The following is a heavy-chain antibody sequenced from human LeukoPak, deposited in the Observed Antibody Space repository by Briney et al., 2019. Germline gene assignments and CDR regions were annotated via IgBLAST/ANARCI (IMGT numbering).Heavy chain of an antibody. CDR2: INPSGGST. CDR1: GYTFTSSY. CDR3: ARAFQSARFWIGQGLDY. Sequence: ASVKVSCKASGYTFTSSYMHWVRQAPGQGLEWMGMINPSGGSTNYAQKFQGRLTMTRDMSTSTVYMELSSLRSEDTAVYYCARAFQSARFWIGQGLDYWGQGTLLTVSS. V-gene: IGHV1-46*01. D-gene: IGHD3-9*01. J-gene: IGHJ4*02.